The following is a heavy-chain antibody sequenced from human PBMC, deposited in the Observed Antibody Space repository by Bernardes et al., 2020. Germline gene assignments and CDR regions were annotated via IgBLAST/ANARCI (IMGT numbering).Heavy chain of an antibody. V-gene: IGHV3-48*01. CDR1: GFTFSSYS. CDR3: ARETVAATYDY. Sequence: GSLRLSCAASGFTFSSYSMNWVRQAPGKGLEWVSYISSSSSIIYYADSVKGRFTISRDNAKNSLYLQMHSLRAEDTAMYYCARETVAATYDYWGQGTLVTVSS. CDR2: ISSSSSII. J-gene: IGHJ4*02. D-gene: IGHD2-15*01.